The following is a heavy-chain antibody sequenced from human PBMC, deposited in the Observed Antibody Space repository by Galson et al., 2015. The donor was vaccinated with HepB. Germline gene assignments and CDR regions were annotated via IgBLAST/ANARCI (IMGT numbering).Heavy chain of an antibody. CDR2: INAGNGNT. V-gene: IGHV1-3*01. D-gene: IGHD3-3*01. CDR3: ARGGLYYDFWSGSDY. CDR1: GYTFTSYA. J-gene: IGHJ4*02. Sequence: SVKVSCKASGYTFTSYAMHWVRQAPGQRLEWMGWINAGNGNTKYSQKFQGRVTITRDTSASTAYMELSSLRSEDTAVYYCARGGLYYDFWSGSDYWGQGTLVTVSS.